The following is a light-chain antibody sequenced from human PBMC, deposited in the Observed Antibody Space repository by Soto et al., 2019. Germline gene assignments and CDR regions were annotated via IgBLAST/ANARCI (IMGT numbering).Light chain of an antibody. Sequence: QSALTQPASVSGSPGQSITISCTETSSDVGSFNLVSWYQQHPGKAPKLMIYEGSKWPSGISNRFSASKSGNTASLTISGLQAEDEADYYCCSYAGSRTVVFGGGTKLTVL. J-gene: IGLJ2*01. CDR2: EGS. CDR3: CSYAGSRTVV. V-gene: IGLV2-23*01. CDR1: SSDVGSFNL.